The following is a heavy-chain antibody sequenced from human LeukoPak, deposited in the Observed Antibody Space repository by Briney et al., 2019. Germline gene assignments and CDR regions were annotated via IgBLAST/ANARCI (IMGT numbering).Heavy chain of an antibody. CDR1: GDSVTSGVYF. J-gene: IGHJ3*02. Sequence: SETLSLTCTVSGDSVTSGVYFWTWIRQHPGKGLEWIGYISNSGTTSYNPSLKGQVSISVDTSNNQFSLRLSSVTAADTAVYYCARDVVVTSSTDAFDIWGEGAMVTVSS. CDR2: ISNSGTT. D-gene: IGHD2-21*02. V-gene: IGHV4-31*01. CDR3: ARDVVVTSSTDAFDI.